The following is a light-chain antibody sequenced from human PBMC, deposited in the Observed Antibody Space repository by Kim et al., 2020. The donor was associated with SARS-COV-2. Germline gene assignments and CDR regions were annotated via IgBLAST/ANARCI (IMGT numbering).Light chain of an antibody. CDR1: RVGGSNY. V-gene: IGKV3-20*01. CDR2: ATS. Sequence: LPPGETAPPSCGAGRVGGSNYSAWYQQNPGQPPRLLMYATSSGAADTPGWFRGSGSRAVFPLTSSRLAPEVVAVYYCQQYSSSSTFGHGTKVDIK. J-gene: IGKJ3*01. CDR3: QQYSSSST.